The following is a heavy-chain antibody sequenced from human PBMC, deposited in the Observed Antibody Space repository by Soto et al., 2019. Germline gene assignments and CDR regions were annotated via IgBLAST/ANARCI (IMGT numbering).Heavy chain of an antibody. CDR1: GFKFSIYS. CDR3: ARSVEGHFDY. Sequence: GGSLRLSCAASGFKFSIYSMNWVRQAPGKGLEWSAYITSDTKTIKYADSVKGRFTISRDNAKNSVYLQMNSLSDEDTAVYYCARSVEGHFDYWGQGTLVTVSS. J-gene: IGHJ4*02. V-gene: IGHV3-48*02. D-gene: IGHD6-19*01. CDR2: ITSDTKTI.